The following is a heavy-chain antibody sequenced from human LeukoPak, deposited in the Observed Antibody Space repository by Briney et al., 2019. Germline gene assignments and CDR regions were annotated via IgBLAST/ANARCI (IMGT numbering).Heavy chain of an antibody. CDR2: INPSGGST. V-gene: IGHV1-46*01. Sequence: ASVKVSCKASGYTFTDYYMHWVRQAPGQGLEWMGIINPSGGSTSYAQKFQGRVTMTRDMSTSTVYMELSSLRSEDTAVYYCARGSWNYGYFDYWGQGTLVTVSS. CDR1: GYTFTDYY. D-gene: IGHD1-7*01. CDR3: ARGSWNYGYFDY. J-gene: IGHJ4*02.